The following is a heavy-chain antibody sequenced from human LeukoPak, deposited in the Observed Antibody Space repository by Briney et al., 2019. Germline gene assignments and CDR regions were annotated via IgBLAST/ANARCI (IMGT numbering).Heavy chain of an antibody. J-gene: IGHJ4*02. V-gene: IGHV3-21*01. CDR1: GFTFSSYS. CDR2: ISSSSSYI. D-gene: IGHD3-10*01. Sequence: GGSLRPSCAASGFTFSSYSMNWVRQAPGKGLEWVSSISSSSSYIYYADSVKGRFTISRDNAKNSLYLQMNSLRAEDTAVYYCASNYYGSGSKQSAKKNDYWGQGTLVTVSS. CDR3: ASNYYGSGSKQSAKKNDY.